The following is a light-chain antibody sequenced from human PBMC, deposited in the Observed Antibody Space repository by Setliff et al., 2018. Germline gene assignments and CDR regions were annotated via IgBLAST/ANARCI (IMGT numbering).Light chain of an antibody. J-gene: IGLJ1*01. CDR2: EVT. CDR3: SSYAGSNNYV. CDR1: SSDVGAYNY. V-gene: IGLV2-8*01. Sequence: QSALTQPPSASGSPGQSLTISCTGTSSDVGAYNYVSWYQQHPGKAPKLMIYEVTKRPSGVPDRFSGSKSGNTASLTVSGLQADDEADYYCSSYAGSNNYVFGTGTKVTVL.